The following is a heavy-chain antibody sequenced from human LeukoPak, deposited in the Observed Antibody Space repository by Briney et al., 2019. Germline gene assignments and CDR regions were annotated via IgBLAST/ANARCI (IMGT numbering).Heavy chain of an antibody. V-gene: IGHV1-69*06. J-gene: IGHJ4*02. CDR3: AGRIAAAGKGDY. CDR2: IIPIFGTA. Sequence: GASVKVSCKASGYIFTSYGISWVRQAPGQGLEWMGGIIPIFGTANYAQKFQGRVTITADKSTSTAYMELSSLRSEDTAVYYCAGRIAAAGKGDYWGQGTLVTVSS. D-gene: IGHD6-13*01. CDR1: GYIFTSYG.